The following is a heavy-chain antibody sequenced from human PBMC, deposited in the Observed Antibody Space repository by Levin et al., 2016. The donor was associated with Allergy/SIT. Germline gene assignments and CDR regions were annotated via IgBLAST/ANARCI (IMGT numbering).Heavy chain of an antibody. J-gene: IGHJ5*02. V-gene: IGHV3-11*03. CDR2: ISSSSSYT. D-gene: IGHD5-12*01. CDR1: GFTFSDYY. CDR3: ARKKGSGGYDRPAILPGNWFDP. Sequence: GGSLRLSCAASGFTFSDYYMSWIRQAPGKGLEWVSYISSSSSYTDYADSVKGRVTISRDNAKNSLYLQMNSLRAEDTAVYYCARKKGSGGYDRPAILPGNWFDPWGQGTLVTVSS.